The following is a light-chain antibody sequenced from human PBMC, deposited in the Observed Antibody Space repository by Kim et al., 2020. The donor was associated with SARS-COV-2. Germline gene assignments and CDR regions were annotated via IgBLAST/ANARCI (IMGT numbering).Light chain of an antibody. J-gene: IGLJ2*01. V-gene: IGLV2-23*02. Sequence: QSALTQPASVSASPGQSITISCTGTSSDIGNNNLVSWYQQHPGKAPKLIIYEVSKRPSGVSNRFSGSKSGDTASLTFSGLQAEDEAEYFCSSYTLSTTIIFGGGPQLTFL. CDR2: EVS. CDR1: SSDIGNNNL. CDR3: SSYTLSTTII.